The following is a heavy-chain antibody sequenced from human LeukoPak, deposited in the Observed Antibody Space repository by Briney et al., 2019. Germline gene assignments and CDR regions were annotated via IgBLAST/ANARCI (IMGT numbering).Heavy chain of an antibody. D-gene: IGHD7-27*01. J-gene: IGHJ3*02. V-gene: IGHV3-48*02. Sequence: PGGSLRLSCAASGFTFSTYIMNWVRQAPGEGLEWISYISASGTGIYYADSVKGRFTISRDNAKNSLYLQMDSLRDEDTAVYYCARDRLGAGSFDIWGQGTMVTVSS. CDR2: ISASGTGI. CDR1: GFTFSTYI. CDR3: ARDRLGAGSFDI.